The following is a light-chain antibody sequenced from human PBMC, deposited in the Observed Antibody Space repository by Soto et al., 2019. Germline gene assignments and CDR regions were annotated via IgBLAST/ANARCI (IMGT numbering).Light chain of an antibody. CDR3: NSYAGNNILI. CDR1: SSDVGNYHY. CDR2: EVT. V-gene: IGLV2-14*01. Sequence: QSALTQPAPVSGSPGQSITISCTGTSSDVGNYHYVSWYQQHPDKAPKLIIYEVTNRPSGISYRFSGSKSGNTASLTISGLEPADEADYYCNSYAGNNILIFGAGTQLTVL. J-gene: IGLJ2*01.